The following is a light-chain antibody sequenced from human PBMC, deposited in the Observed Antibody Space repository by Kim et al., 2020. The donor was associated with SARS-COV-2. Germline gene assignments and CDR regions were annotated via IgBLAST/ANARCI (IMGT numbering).Light chain of an antibody. CDR3: CSYAGSSTWV. CDR1: SSVVGSYNL. J-gene: IGLJ3*02. Sequence: GQSVTISCTGTSSVVGSYNLVSWYQQHPGKATKLMIYEVSKRPSGVSNRFSGSKSGNTASLTISGLQAEDEADYYCCSYAGSSTWVFGGGTQLTVL. V-gene: IGLV2-23*02. CDR2: EVS.